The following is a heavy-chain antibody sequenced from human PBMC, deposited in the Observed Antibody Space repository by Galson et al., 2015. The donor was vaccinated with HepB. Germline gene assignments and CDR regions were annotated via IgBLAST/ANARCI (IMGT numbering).Heavy chain of an antibody. D-gene: IGHD1-26*01. CDR3: ATVSTMTVGAFDI. CDR2: FDPEDGET. Sequence: SVKVSCKASGYTLTELSMHWVRQAPGKGLEWMGGFDPEDGETIYAQKFQGRVTMTEDTSTDTAYMELSSLRSEDTAVYYCATVSTMTVGAFDIWGQGTTVTVSS. V-gene: IGHV1-24*01. CDR1: GYTLTELS. J-gene: IGHJ3*02.